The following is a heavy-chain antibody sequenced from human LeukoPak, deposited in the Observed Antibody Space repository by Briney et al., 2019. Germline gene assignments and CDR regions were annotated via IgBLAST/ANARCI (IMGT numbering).Heavy chain of an antibody. CDR1: GFTFSSYA. D-gene: IGHD3-10*01. CDR2: ISGSGGST. Sequence: GGSLRLSCAASGFTFSSYAMSWVRRAPGKGLEWVSAISGSGGSTYYADSVKGRFTISRDNSKNTLYLQMNSLRAEDTAVYYCASPGGGSGSYYIPKVDYWGQGTLVSVSS. CDR3: ASPGGGSGSYYIPKVDY. J-gene: IGHJ4*02. V-gene: IGHV3-23*01.